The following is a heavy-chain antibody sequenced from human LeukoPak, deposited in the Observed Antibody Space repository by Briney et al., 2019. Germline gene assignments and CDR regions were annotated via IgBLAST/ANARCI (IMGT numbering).Heavy chain of an antibody. Sequence: GASVKVSCKASGGTFTSYGISWVRQAPGQGLEWRGGIIPIFGIATYAHKFQGRATLPAHKSPSPAYMELSSLRSEDTAVYYCARDWAPMVRYWFDPWGQGTLVTVSS. V-gene: IGHV1-69*10. J-gene: IGHJ5*02. CDR2: IIPIFGIA. D-gene: IGHD3-10*01. CDR3: ARDWAPMVRYWFDP. CDR1: GGTFTSYG.